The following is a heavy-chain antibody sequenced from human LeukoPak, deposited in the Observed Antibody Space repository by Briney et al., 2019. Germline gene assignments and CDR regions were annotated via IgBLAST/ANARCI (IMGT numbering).Heavy chain of an antibody. V-gene: IGHV3-23*01. CDR3: AKDPGDYVDYYYYYMDV. J-gene: IGHJ6*03. D-gene: IGHD4-17*01. CDR2: ISGSGGST. CDR1: GFTFSSYA. Sequence: GGSLRLSCAASGFTFSSYATSWVRQAPGKGLEWVSAISGSGGSTYYADSVKGRFTISRDNSKNTLYLQMNSLRAEDTAVYYCAKDPGDYVDYYYYYMDVWGKGTTVTVSS.